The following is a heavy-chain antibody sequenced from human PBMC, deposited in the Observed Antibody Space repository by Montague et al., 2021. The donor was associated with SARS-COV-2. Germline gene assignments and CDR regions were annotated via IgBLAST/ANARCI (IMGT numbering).Heavy chain of an antibody. CDR2: INHSGST. CDR3: ARGGGYSYGSLDY. CDR1: GGSFSGYY. D-gene: IGHD5-18*01. J-gene: IGHJ4*02. V-gene: IGHV4-34*01. Sequence: SETLSLTCAVYGGSFSGYYWSWIRQPPGKGLEWIGEINHSGSTNYNPSLKSRATISVDTSKNQFSLKLSSVTAADTAVYYCARGGGYSYGSLDYWGQGTLVTVSS.